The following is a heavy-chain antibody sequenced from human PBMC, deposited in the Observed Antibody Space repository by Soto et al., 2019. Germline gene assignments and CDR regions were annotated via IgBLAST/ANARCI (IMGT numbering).Heavy chain of an antibody. J-gene: IGHJ4*02. CDR1: GFTFSSYG. CDR2: ISYDGSNK. V-gene: IGHV3-30*18. Sequence: GGSLRLSCAASGFTFSSYGMHWVRQAPGKGLEWVAVISYDGSNKYYADSVKGRFTISRDNSKNTLYLQMNSLRAEDTAVYYCAKGGLYYDFWTSTDYWGQGTLVTVSS. D-gene: IGHD3-3*01. CDR3: AKGGLYYDFWTSTDY.